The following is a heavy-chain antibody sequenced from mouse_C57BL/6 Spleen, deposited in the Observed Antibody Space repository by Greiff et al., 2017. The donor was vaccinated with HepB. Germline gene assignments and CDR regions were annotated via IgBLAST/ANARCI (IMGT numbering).Heavy chain of an antibody. V-gene: IGHV3-6*01. D-gene: IGHD2-3*01. Sequence: EVQLVESGPGLVKPSQSLSLTCSVTGYSITSGYYWNWIRQFPGNKLEWMGYISYDGSNNYNPSLKNRIPITSDTSTNQFFLKLNSVTTEDTATYYCARDGDGFDYWGQGTTLTVSS. CDR1: GYSITSGYY. J-gene: IGHJ2*01. CDR2: ISYDGSN. CDR3: ARDGDGFDY.